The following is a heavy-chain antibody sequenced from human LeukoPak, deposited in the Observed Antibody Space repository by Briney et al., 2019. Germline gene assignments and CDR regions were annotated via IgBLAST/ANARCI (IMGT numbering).Heavy chain of an antibody. CDR3: AKGKGGSTTSCPDY. CDR1: GFTFDDYA. CDR2: ISWNSGSI. V-gene: IGHV3-9*03. D-gene: IGHD2-2*01. J-gene: IGHJ4*02. Sequence: PGGSLRLSCAASGFTFDDYAMHWVRQAPGEGLEWVSGISWNSGSIGYADSVKGRFTISRDNAKNSLYLQMNSLRAEDMALYYCAKGKGGSTTSCPDYWGQGTLVTVSS.